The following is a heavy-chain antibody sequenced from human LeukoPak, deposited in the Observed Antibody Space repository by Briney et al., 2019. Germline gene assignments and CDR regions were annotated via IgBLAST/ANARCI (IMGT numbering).Heavy chain of an antibody. D-gene: IGHD1-14*01. Sequence: PSETPSLTCTVSGGSISSYYWSWIRQPPGKGLEWIGYIYYSGSTNYNPSLKSRVTISVDTSKNQFSLKLSSVTAADTAVYYCARGSGGTIPGSYYGMDVWGQGTTVTVSS. CDR2: IYYSGST. CDR3: ARGSGGTIPGSYYGMDV. V-gene: IGHV4-59*01. J-gene: IGHJ6*02. CDR1: GGSISSYY.